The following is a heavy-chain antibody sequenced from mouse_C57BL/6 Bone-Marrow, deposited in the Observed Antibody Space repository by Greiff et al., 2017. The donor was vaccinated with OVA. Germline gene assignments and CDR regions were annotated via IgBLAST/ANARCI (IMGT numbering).Heavy chain of an antibody. V-gene: IGHV3-6*01. CDR3: ARGSGVARGGYYFDY. D-gene: IGHD1-1*01. Sequence: EVKLMESGPGLVKPSQSLSLTCSVTGYSITSGYYWNWIRQFPGNKLEWMGYISYDGSNNYNPSLKNRISITRDTSKNQFFLKLNSVTTEDTATYYCARGSGVARGGYYFDYWGQGTTLTVSS. J-gene: IGHJ2*01. CDR1: GYSITSGYY. CDR2: ISYDGSN.